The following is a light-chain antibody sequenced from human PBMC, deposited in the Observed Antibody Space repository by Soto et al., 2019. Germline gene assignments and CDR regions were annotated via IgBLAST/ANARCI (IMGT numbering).Light chain of an antibody. J-gene: IGKJ5*01. CDR3: QQHIDWPPT. V-gene: IGKV3-11*01. Sequence: ETVLTQSPDTVSLSPGERATLSCRTSQSVSSHLAWYQQRPGQPPRLLIYDASTRATGIPARLSGSGSGTDFTLAISSLDPEDFAVYYGQQHIDWPPTFGQGTRLEIK. CDR2: DAS. CDR1: QSVSSH.